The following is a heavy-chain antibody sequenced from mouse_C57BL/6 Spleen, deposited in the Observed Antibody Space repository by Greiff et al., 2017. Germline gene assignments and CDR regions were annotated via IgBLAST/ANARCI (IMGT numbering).Heavy chain of an antibody. CDR2: IYPGDGDT. D-gene: IGHD1-1*01. Sequence: VQLQQSGPELVKPGASVKISCKASGYAFSSSWMNWVKQRPGKGLEWIGRIYPGDGDTNYNGKFKGKATLTADKSSSTAYMQLSSLTSEDSAVYFCARDYYGSSYFDYWGQGTTLTVS. J-gene: IGHJ2*01. CDR3: ARDYYGSSYFDY. V-gene: IGHV1-82*01. CDR1: GYAFSSSW.